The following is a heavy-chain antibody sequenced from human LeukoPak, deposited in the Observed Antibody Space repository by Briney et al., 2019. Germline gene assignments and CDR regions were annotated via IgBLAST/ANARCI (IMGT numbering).Heavy chain of an antibody. V-gene: IGHV5-51*01. J-gene: IGHJ4*02. CDR1: GYSFTSYW. Sequence: GESLKISCKGSGYSFTSYWIGWVRQMPGKGLEWMGIIYPGDSDTRYSPSFQGQVTISADKSISTAYLQWSSLKASDTAMYYCARTVNVDTAHYYFDYWGQGTLATVSS. D-gene: IGHD5-18*01. CDR3: ARTVNVDTAHYYFDY. CDR2: IYPGDSDT.